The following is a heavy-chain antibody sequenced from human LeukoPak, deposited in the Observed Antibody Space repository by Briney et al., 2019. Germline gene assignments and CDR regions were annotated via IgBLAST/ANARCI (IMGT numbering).Heavy chain of an antibody. Sequence: ASVKVSCKASGYTFTSYDINWVRQATGQGLAWMGCMNPNSGNTGYAQKFQGRVTMTRNTSISTAYMELSSLRSEDTAVYYCARGRSDGVGYYYYMDVWGKGTTVTVSS. V-gene: IGHV1-8*01. J-gene: IGHJ6*03. CDR3: ARGRSDGVGYYYYMDV. CDR1: GYTFTSYD. CDR2: MNPNSGNT. D-gene: IGHD1-26*01.